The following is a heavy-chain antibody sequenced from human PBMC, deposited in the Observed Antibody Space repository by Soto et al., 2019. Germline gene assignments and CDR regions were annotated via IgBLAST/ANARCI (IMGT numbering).Heavy chain of an antibody. J-gene: IGHJ2*01. V-gene: IGHV3-23*01. D-gene: IGHD3-10*01. Sequence: EVQLLESGGGLVQPGGSLRLSCAASGFTFISYAMNWVRQAPGKGLQWVSAISGGGDATFYADSVKGRFTISRDNSRKAVILLMNSLGADDTAVYYCARKVPGSTTRPDYWYFDLWGRGTLVTVSS. CDR1: GFTFISYA. CDR2: ISGGGDAT. CDR3: ARKVPGSTTRPDYWYFDL.